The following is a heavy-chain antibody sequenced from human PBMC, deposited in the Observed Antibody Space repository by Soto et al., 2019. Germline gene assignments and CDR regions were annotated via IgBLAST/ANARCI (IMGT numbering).Heavy chain of an antibody. J-gene: IGHJ3*02. CDR1: GYSFTSYW. CDR2: IYPGDSDT. D-gene: IGHD2-15*01. CDR3: ARLEPRDIVVVLAAKGAFDI. Sequence: GESLKISCKGSGYSFTSYWIGWVRQMPGKGLEWMGIIYPGDSDTRYSPSFQGQVTISADKSISTAYLQWSSLKASDTAMYYCARLEPRDIVVVLAAKGAFDIWGQGTMVTVSS. V-gene: IGHV5-51*01.